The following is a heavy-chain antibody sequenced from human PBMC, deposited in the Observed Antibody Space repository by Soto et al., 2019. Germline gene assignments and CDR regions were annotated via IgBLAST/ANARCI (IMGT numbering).Heavy chain of an antibody. D-gene: IGHD3-9*01. V-gene: IGHV3-11*01. CDR1: GFTLSDYY. CDR2: ISISGTTI. J-gene: IGHJ4*02. Sequence: QVQLVESGGGLVKPGGSLRLSCAASGFTLSDYYMTWIRQAPGKGLEWVSDISISGTTIHYADSVRARFTISRDNAKNSLWLEMNTLRAEDTAVYYCARFRGDGYYNSWGQGTLVTVSS. CDR3: ARFRGDGYYNS.